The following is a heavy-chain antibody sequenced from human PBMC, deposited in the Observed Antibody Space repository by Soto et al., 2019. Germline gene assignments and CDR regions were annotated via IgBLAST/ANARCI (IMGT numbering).Heavy chain of an antibody. J-gene: IGHJ5*02. CDR3: AGDSYVVRFQGRLPDNRFDP. D-gene: IGHD3-3*01. Sequence: ASVKVSCKASGYTFTSYGISWVRQAPGQGLEWMGWISAYNGNTNYAQKLQGRVTMTTDTSTSTAYMELRSLRSDDTAVYYCAGDSYVVRFQGRLPDNRFDPWGPGTLVTVSS. CDR1: GYTFTSYG. V-gene: IGHV1-18*04. CDR2: ISAYNGNT.